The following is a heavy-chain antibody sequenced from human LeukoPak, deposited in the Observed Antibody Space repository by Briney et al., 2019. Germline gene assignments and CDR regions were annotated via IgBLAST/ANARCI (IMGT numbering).Heavy chain of an antibody. CDR3: ARDPSGRNWFDP. Sequence: SETPSLTCTVSGGSISSGGYHWSWIRQHPGKGLEWIGYIYYSGSTYYNPSLKSRVTISVDTSKNQFSLKLSSVTAADTAVYYCARDPSGRNWFDPWGQGTLVTVSS. CDR2: IYYSGST. CDR1: GGSISSGGYH. D-gene: IGHD6-19*01. J-gene: IGHJ5*02. V-gene: IGHV4-31*03.